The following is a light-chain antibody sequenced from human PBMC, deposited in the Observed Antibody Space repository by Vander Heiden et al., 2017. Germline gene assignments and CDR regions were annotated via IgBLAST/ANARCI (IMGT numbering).Light chain of an antibody. Sequence: DIQLNQSASSLSASVGGRVTIPCRASQTVATSLHWYQQKPGKAPKLLIYGASSLQCGVPARFSGSGSGTGFTLTISNLQAEDVATYYCQQSYSTLFTFGRGTKLEIK. CDR1: QTVATS. V-gene: IGKV1-39*01. J-gene: IGKJ2*01. CDR3: QQSYSTLFT. CDR2: GAS.